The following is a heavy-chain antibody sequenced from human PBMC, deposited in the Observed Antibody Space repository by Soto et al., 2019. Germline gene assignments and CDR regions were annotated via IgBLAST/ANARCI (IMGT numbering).Heavy chain of an antibody. D-gene: IGHD3-9*01. J-gene: IGHJ4*02. CDR3: AREYYDILTGYYSAD. CDR1: GGSISSYY. V-gene: IGHV4-59*12. Sequence: SETLSLTCTVSGGSISSYYWSWIRQPPGKGLEWIGYIYYSGSTNYNPSLKSRVTISVDTSKNQFSLKLSSVTAADTAVYYCAREYYDILTGYYSADWGQGTLVTVSS. CDR2: IYYSGST.